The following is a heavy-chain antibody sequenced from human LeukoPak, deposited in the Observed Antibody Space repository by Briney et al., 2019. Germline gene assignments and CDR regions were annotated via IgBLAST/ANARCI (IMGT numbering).Heavy chain of an antibody. J-gene: IGHJ4*02. CDR1: GFTFSSYA. V-gene: IGHV3-23*01. CDR2: IIGSVGST. D-gene: IGHD3-10*01. Sequence: PGGSLRLSCAASGFTFSSYAMSWVRQAPGKGLEWVSAIIGSVGSTYYADSVKGRFTISRDNSKHTLCLQMNSLRAEDTAVYYCAKDLTTRNYYGSGSYDFDYWGQGTLVTVSS. CDR3: AKDLTTRNYYGSGSYDFDY.